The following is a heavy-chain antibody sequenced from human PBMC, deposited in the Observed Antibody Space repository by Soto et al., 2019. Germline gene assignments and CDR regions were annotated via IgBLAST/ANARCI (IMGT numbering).Heavy chain of an antibody. V-gene: IGHV3-9*01. J-gene: IGHJ6*02. CDR3: AKDMSSGWYHGMDV. D-gene: IGHD6-19*01. CDR2: ISWNSGSI. Sequence: GGSLRLSCAASGFTFDDYAMHWVRQAPGKGLEWVSGISWNSGSIGYADSVKGRFTISRDNAKNSLYLQMNSLRAEDTALYYCAKDMSSGWYHGMDVWGQGTTVTVSS. CDR1: GFTFDDYA.